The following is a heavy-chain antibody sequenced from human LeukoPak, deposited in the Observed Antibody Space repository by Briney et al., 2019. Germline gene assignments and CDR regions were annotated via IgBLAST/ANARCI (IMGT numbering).Heavy chain of an antibody. CDR1: GYTFTGYY. CDR3: AREPDYDFWSGYFASVAGYYYMDV. V-gene: IGHV1-2*02. CDR2: INPNSGGT. D-gene: IGHD3-3*01. J-gene: IGHJ6*03. Sequence: ASVKVSCKASGYTFTGYYIHWVRQAPGQGLEWLGWINPNSGGTNYAQKFQGRVTMTTDTSISTAYMELSRLRSDDTAVYYCAREPDYDFWSGYFASVAGYYYMDVWGKGTTVTVSS.